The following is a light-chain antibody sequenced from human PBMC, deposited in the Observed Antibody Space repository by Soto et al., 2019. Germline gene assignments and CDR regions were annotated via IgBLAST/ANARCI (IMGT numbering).Light chain of an antibody. CDR2: DNS. CDR1: SSNIGAGYD. J-gene: IGLJ1*01. V-gene: IGLV1-40*01. Sequence: QSVLTQPPSVSGAPGQRVTISCTGSSSNIGAGYDVHWYQQLPGTAPKLLIYDNSNRPSGVPDRFSGSNYGTSASLAITGLQAEDEADDYCQSYDCSPSGLFVFGTGTKLTVL. CDR3: QSYDCSPSGLFV.